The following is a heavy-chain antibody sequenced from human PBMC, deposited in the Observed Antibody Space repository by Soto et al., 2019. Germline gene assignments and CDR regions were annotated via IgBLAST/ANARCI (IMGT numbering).Heavy chain of an antibody. CDR1: GYTLTELS. V-gene: IGHV1-24*01. CDR2: FDPEDGET. D-gene: IGHD3-10*01. CDR3: ATSGPVAMVRGGVNYYYGMDV. J-gene: IGHJ6*02. Sequence: ATVKVSCKVSGYTLTELSMHWVRQAPGKGLEWMGGFDPEDGETIYAQKFQGRVTMTEDTSTDTAYMELSSLRSEDTAVYYCATSGPVAMVRGGVNYYYGMDVWGQGTTVTVSS.